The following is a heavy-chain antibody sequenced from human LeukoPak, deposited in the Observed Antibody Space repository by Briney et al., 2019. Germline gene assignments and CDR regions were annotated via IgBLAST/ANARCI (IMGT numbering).Heavy chain of an antibody. CDR3: AKDRGEDKGRD. CDR1: GFTFDDYA. CDR2: ISWNSGSI. V-gene: IGHV3-9*01. D-gene: IGHD3-16*01. J-gene: IGHJ4*02. Sequence: GGSLRLSCAASGFTFDDYAMHWVRQAPGKGLEWVSGISWNSGSIGYADSVKGRFTISRDNAKNSLYLQMNSLRAEDTALYYCAKDRGEDKGRDWGQGTLVTVSS.